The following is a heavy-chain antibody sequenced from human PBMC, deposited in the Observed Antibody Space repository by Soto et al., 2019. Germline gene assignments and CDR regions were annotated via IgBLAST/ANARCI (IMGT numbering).Heavy chain of an antibody. J-gene: IGHJ4*02. D-gene: IGHD3-3*01. Sequence: ETLSLTCTVSGGSISSSSYYWGWIRQPPGKGLEWIGSIYYSGSTYYNPSLKSRVTISVDTSKNQFSLKLSSVTAADTAVYYCARLSQLRYDFWSGYHNYFDYWGQGTLVTVSS. CDR2: IYYSGST. V-gene: IGHV4-39*01. CDR1: GGSISSSSYY. CDR3: ARLSQLRYDFWSGYHNYFDY.